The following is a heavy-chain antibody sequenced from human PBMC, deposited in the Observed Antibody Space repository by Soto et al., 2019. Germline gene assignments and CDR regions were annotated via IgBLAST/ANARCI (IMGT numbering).Heavy chain of an antibody. CDR1: GGSISSYY. D-gene: IGHD2-2*02. Sequence: QVQLQESGPGLVKPSETLSLTCTVSGGSISSYYWSWIRQPAGKGLEWIGRIYTSGSTNYTPSLKSRVTMSVDTSKNQFPLKLSSVTAADTAVYYCARDEGGVPAAIHGLDNWFDPWGQGTLVTVSS. CDR3: ARDEGGVPAAIHGLDNWFDP. V-gene: IGHV4-4*07. CDR2: IYTSGST. J-gene: IGHJ5*02.